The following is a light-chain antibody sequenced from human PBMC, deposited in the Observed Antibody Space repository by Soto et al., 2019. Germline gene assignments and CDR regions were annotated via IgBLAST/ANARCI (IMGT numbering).Light chain of an antibody. J-gene: IGKJ2*01. Sequence: DLQMTQSPSTLSASVRDRVTITCRASQTINSWLAWYQQRPGKAPRLLIYKASTLESGVPSRFSGSGSGTEFTLPISTLQPDDFATYYCQQYDSIPYTFGQGTKLDIK. CDR3: QQYDSIPYT. CDR2: KAS. CDR1: QTINSW. V-gene: IGKV1-5*03.